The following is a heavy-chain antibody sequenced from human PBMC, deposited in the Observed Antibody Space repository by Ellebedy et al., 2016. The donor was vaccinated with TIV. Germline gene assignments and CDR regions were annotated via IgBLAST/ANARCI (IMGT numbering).Heavy chain of an antibody. D-gene: IGHD3-3*01. CDR1: GYSFTNYW. V-gene: IGHV5-51*01. Sequence: GESLKISCKGSGYSFTNYWIAWVRQTPGKGLEWMGIIYPGDSDTRYSPSFQGQVTISADTSINTVYLQWSSLKASDTAIYYCARHENDFWSGYFQKSWYAPWGQGTLVTVSS. CDR3: ARHENDFWSGYFQKSWYAP. CDR2: IYPGDSDT. J-gene: IGHJ5*02.